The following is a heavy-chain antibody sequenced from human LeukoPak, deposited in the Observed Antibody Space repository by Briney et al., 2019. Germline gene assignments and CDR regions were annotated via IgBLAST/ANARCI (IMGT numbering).Heavy chain of an antibody. CDR1: GFTFKTFA. CDR2: ISSYGDYT. CDR3: AKNVGNSGSSPEY. Sequence: PGGSLRLSCAPSGFTFKTFAVTWVRQAPGKGLEWVSAISSYGDYTYYADSVKGRFTISRDNSKNTLFLQMNTLRAEDTAVYYCAKNVGNSGSSPEYWGQGTLVTVSS. J-gene: IGHJ4*02. V-gene: IGHV3-23*01. D-gene: IGHD4-23*01.